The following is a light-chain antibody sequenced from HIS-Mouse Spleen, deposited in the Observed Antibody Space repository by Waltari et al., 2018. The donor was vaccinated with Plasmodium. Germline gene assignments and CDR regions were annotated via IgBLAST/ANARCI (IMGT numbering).Light chain of an antibody. CDR3: QQYDNLPLT. Sequence: DIQMTQSPSSLSASVGDRVTITCQASQDISNYLNWYQQKPGKAPKLLIYDASNLDTGVTSRFSGSGCGTDFTCNISRLQHEDIATYYCQQYDNLPLTFGGGTKVEIK. CDR2: DAS. J-gene: IGKJ4*01. V-gene: IGKV1-33*01. CDR1: QDISNY.